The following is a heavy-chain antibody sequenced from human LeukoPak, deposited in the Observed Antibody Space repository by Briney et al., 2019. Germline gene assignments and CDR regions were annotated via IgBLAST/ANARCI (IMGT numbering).Heavy chain of an antibody. Sequence: ASVKVSCKVSGYTLTELSMHWVRQAPGKGLEWMGGFDPEDGETIYTQKFQGRVTTTEDTSTDTAYMELSSLSSEDTAVYYCATGIFGVVKCFDYWGQGTLVTVSS. CDR3: ATGIFGVVKCFDY. J-gene: IGHJ4*02. D-gene: IGHD3-3*01. V-gene: IGHV1-24*01. CDR1: GYTLTELS. CDR2: FDPEDGET.